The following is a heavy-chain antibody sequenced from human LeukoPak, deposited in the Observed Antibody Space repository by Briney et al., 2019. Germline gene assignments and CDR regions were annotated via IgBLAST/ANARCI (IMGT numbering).Heavy chain of an antibody. V-gene: IGHV3-74*01. D-gene: IGHD5-18*01. CDR3: AKEASRGSSFAYTPIEKPYYLDY. CDR1: GFSVSYYW. Sequence: GGSLRLSCAPSGFSVSYYWMHWVRQAPGKGLVWVSRINVDGSVTNYADSVKGRSTISRDSAKNTLYLRMNSLRAEDTAAYYCAKEASRGSSFAYTPIEKPYYLDYWGQGTLVTVSS. CDR2: INVDGSVT. J-gene: IGHJ4*02.